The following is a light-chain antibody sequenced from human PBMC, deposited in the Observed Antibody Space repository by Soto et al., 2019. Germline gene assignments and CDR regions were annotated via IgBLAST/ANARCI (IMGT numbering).Light chain of an antibody. V-gene: IGKV1-39*01. CDR2: AAS. Sequence: DIQMTQSPSSLSASVGDRVTITCRASQGIISYLNWYQRKPGKAPKLLIFAASNLQSGVPSRFSGSGSGTDFTLTISSLQPEDFATYYCLQHDTYPRTFGQGTKVDI. CDR1: QGIISY. J-gene: IGKJ1*01. CDR3: LQHDTYPRT.